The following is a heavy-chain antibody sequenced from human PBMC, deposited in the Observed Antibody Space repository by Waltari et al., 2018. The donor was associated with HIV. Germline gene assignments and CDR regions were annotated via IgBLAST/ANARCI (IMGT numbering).Heavy chain of an antibody. J-gene: IGHJ6*02. D-gene: IGHD3-3*01. Sequence: VQLQESGPGLVKPSQTLSLPCTVSGGSISSGDYYWSWIRQPPGKGLEWIGYIYYSGSTYYNPSLKSRVTISVDTSKNQFSLKLSSVTAADTAVYYCARDCCDFWSGYSRHYYYGMDVWGQGTTVTVSS. CDR2: IYYSGST. CDR1: GGSISSGDYY. CDR3: ARDCCDFWSGYSRHYYYGMDV. V-gene: IGHV4-30-4*01.